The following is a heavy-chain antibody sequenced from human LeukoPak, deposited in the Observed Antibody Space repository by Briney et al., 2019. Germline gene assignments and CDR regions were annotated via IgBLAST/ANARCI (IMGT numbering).Heavy chain of an antibody. D-gene: IGHD6-13*01. CDR3: ARVGTKLIAAADN. V-gene: IGHV4-34*01. CDR2: INHSGGT. Sequence: PSETLSLTCAVYGGSFSGYYWSWIRQPPGKGLEWIGEINHSGGTNYNPSLKSRVTISVDTSKNQFSLKLSSVTAADTAVYYCARVGTKLIAAADNWGQGTLVTVSS. J-gene: IGHJ4*02. CDR1: GGSFSGYY.